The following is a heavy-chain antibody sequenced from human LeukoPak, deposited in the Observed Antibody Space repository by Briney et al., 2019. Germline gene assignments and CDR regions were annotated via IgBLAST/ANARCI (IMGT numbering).Heavy chain of an antibody. CDR1: GYTFTGYY. Sequence: ASVKVSCKASGYTFTGYYMHWVRQAPGQGLEWMGWINPNSGGTNYAQKFQGRVTMTRDTSISTAYMELSRLRSDDTAVYYCARGTYYYGSGSYSPNWFDPWGQGTLVTVSS. V-gene: IGHV1-2*02. CDR2: INPNSGGT. J-gene: IGHJ5*02. CDR3: ARGTYYYGSGSYSPNWFDP. D-gene: IGHD3-10*01.